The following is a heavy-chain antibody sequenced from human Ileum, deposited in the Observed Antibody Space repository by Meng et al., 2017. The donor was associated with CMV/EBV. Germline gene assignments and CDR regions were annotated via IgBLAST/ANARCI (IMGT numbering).Heavy chain of an antibody. CDR2: ISYDGSNK. Sequence: ASGFTFSNYAMHWVRQAPGKGLEWVALISYDGSNKYYADSVKGRFTISRDNSKNTLYLQMNSLRADDTAVYYCARKYSSSWYSFDYWGQGTLVTVSS. D-gene: IGHD6-13*01. J-gene: IGHJ4*02. CDR3: ARKYSSSWYSFDY. CDR1: GFTFSNYA. V-gene: IGHV3-30*04.